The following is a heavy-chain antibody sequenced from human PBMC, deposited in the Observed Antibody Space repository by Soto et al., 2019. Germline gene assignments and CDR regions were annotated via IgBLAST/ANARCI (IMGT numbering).Heavy chain of an antibody. Sequence: SETLSLTCAVYGGSFSGYYWSWIRQPPGKGLEWIGEINHSGGTNYNPSLKSRVTISVDTSKNQFSLKLSSVTAADTAVYYCARAGATAPFAYWGQGTLVTVSS. D-gene: IGHD1-26*01. J-gene: IGHJ4*02. V-gene: IGHV4-34*01. CDR2: INHSGGT. CDR1: GGSFSGYY. CDR3: ARAGATAPFAY.